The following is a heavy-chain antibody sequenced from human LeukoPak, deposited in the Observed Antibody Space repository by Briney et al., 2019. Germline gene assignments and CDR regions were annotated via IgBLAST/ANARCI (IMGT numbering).Heavy chain of an antibody. CDR1: GGSISSSRYY. CDR3: ARGIGAAAP. CDR2: VYHSGST. J-gene: IGHJ5*02. Sequence: SETLSLTCTVSGGSISSSRYYWGWIRQPPGKGLEWIGGVYHSGSTYYNPSLKSRVTISVDTSKNQFSLKLRSVTATDTAVYYCARGIGAAAPWGQGTLVTVSS. V-gene: IGHV4-39*01. D-gene: IGHD6-13*01.